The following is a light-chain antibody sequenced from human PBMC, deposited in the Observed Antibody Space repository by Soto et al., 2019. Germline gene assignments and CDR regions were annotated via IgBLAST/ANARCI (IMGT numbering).Light chain of an antibody. CDR2: LGS. V-gene: IGKV2-28*01. CDR1: QSLLHSNGYNY. CDR3: MQALQTPLT. Sequence: DIVMTQSPLSLPVTPGEPDSISCRSSQSLLHSNGYNYLDWYLQKPGQSPQLLIYLGSNRASGVPDRFSGSGSGTDFTLKISSVEAEDVRVYYCMQALQTPLTFGGGTKVEIK. J-gene: IGKJ4*01.